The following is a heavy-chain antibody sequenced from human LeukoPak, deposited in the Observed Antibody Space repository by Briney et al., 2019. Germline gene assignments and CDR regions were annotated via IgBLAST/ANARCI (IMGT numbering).Heavy chain of an antibody. CDR3: AKAAPLIVVVPAAIPHY. V-gene: IGHV3-23*01. CDR2: ISGSGGST. Sequence: PGGSLRLSCAASGYTFSSDAMSWVRQAPGKGLEWVSAISGSGGSTYYADSVKGRFTISRDNSKNTLYLQMNSLRAEDTAVHYCAKAAPLIVVVPAAIPHYWGQGTLVTVSS. J-gene: IGHJ4*02. CDR1: GYTFSSDA. D-gene: IGHD2-2*02.